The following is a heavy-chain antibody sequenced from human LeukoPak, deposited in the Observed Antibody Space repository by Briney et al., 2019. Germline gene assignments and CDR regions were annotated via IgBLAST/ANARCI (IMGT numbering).Heavy chain of an antibody. D-gene: IGHD3-22*01. Sequence: SETLSLTCTVYGGSISSYYWSWIRHPPGNGLEWIGYIYYSGSTNYNPSLKSRVTISVDTSKNQFSLKLSSVTAADTAVYYCARHSGGYYYDSSGYWYFDYWGQGTLVTVSS. V-gene: IGHV4-59*08. J-gene: IGHJ4*02. CDR3: ARHSGGYYYDSSGYWYFDY. CDR1: GGSISSYY. CDR2: IYYSGST.